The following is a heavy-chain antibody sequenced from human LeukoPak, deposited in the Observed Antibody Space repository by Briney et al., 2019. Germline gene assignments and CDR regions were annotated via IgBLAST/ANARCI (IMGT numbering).Heavy chain of an antibody. J-gene: IGHJ6*02. D-gene: IGHD1-26*01. Sequence: GGSLRFSCAASGFTFTTYWMSWVRQAPGKGLEWVANIKQDGSENYYVDSVKGRFTISRDNAKNSLFLQMNSLRAEDTAVYYCARLLRGARFHGMDVWGQGTTVTVSS. CDR1: GFTFTTYW. CDR2: IKQDGSEN. V-gene: IGHV3-7*03. CDR3: ARLLRGARFHGMDV.